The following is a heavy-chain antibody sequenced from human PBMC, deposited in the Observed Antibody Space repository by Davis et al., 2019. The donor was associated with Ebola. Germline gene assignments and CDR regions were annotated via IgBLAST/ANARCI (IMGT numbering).Heavy chain of an antibody. CDR3: ASMVAATAYYYYGMDV. CDR1: GYTFTSYA. J-gene: IGHJ6*02. Sequence: ASVKVSCKASGYTFTSYAMHWVRQAPGQRLEWMGWINAGNGNTKYSQKFQGRVTITRDTSASTAYMELSSLRSEDTAVYYCASMVAATAYYYYGMDVWGQGTTVTVSS. D-gene: IGHD2-15*01. CDR2: INAGNGNT. V-gene: IGHV1-3*01.